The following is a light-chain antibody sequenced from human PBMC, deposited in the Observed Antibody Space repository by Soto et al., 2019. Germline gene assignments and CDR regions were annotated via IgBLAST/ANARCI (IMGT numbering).Light chain of an antibody. J-gene: IGLJ3*02. CDR1: SSNIGAGYD. CDR2: RNN. CDR3: HSYDSSLSGSV. V-gene: IGLV1-40*01. Sequence: QSVLTQPPSVSGAPGQRGTISCTGSSSNIGAGYDVHWYQQLPGTAPKLLIYRNNNRPSGVPDRFSGSKSGPSASLAITGLQAEDEADYYCHSYDSSLSGSVFGGGTKLTVL.